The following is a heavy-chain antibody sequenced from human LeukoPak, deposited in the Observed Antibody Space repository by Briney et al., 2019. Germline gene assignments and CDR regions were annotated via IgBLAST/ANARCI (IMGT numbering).Heavy chain of an antibody. CDR1: GFTLTTYA. CDR2: ISPSGGST. J-gene: IGHJ2*01. D-gene: IGHD5-12*01. CDR3: AKGSYGDIYWYFDL. Sequence: PGGSLRLSCAASGFTLTTYAMSWVRQAPGRGLEWVSGISPSGGSTYYADSVKGRFTISRDNSKNTLHLQMNSLRAEDTAVYYCAKGSYGDIYWYFDLWGRGTLVTVSS. V-gene: IGHV3-23*01.